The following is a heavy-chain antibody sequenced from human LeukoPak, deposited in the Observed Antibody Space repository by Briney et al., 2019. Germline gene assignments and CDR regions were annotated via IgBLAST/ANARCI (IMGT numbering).Heavy chain of an antibody. D-gene: IGHD3-22*01. V-gene: IGHV4-4*07. Sequence: SETLSLTCTVSGGSISTYYWSWIRQPAGKGLEWIGRIYISGSTNYNPSLKSRVTISVDTSKNQFSLKLSSVTAADTAVYYCASTVIVVAQSNLNFDYWGQGTLVTVSS. CDR3: ASTVIVVAQSNLNFDY. CDR1: GGSISTYY. J-gene: IGHJ4*02. CDR2: IYISGST.